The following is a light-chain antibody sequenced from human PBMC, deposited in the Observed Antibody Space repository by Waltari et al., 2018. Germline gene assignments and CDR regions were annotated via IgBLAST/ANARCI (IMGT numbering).Light chain of an antibody. CDR2: DVG. CDR1: SSAVGGYNY. J-gene: IGLJ2*01. CDR3: CSYAGSYVV. V-gene: IGLV2-11*01. Sequence: QSALTQPRSVSGSPGQSVTISCTGTSSAVGGYNYVSWYQQHPGKAPKLMIYDVGKRPSGVPDRFSGSKSGNTASLTISGLQAEDEAYYYCCSYAGSYVVFGGGTKLTVL.